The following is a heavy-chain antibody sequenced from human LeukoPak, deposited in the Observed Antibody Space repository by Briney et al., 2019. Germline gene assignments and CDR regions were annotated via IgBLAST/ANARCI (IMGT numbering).Heavy chain of an antibody. CDR3: ARAPYDSSGYYLPDAFDI. J-gene: IGHJ3*02. D-gene: IGHD3-22*01. Sequence: GGSLRLSCAASGFTFSSYSMNWVRQAPGKGLEWVSYISSSSSTIYYADSVKGRFTISRDNAKNSLYLQMNSLRAEDTAVYYCARAPYDSSGYYLPDAFDIWGQGTMVTASS. CDR2: ISSSSSTI. V-gene: IGHV3-48*01. CDR1: GFTFSSYS.